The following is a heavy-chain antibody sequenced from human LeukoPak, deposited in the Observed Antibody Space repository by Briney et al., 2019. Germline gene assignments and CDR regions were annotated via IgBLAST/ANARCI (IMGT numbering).Heavy chain of an antibody. J-gene: IGHJ1*01. CDR2: ISGRGGST. V-gene: IGHV3-23*01. D-gene: IGHD3-22*01. Sequence: SGGSRRLLCAASGFLFSSYAMRGAREARGKGREGVSDISGRGGSTYCAEFVEGGFTSSRANSKNTLYLQINSLRAEDTAVYYCASLTTIVVVENRGGYFQHWGQGTLVTVSS. CDR3: ASLTTIVVVENRGGYFQH. CDR1: GFLFSSYA.